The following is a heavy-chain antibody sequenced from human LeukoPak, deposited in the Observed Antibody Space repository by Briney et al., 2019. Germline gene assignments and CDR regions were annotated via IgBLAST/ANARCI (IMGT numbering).Heavy chain of an antibody. CDR1: GGSILGSFDH. CDR2: VYYSGAT. CDR3: ARAPPAAAGYGYFDY. D-gene: IGHD6-13*01. V-gene: IGHV4-39*07. J-gene: IGHJ4*02. Sequence: SETLSLTCTVSGGSILGSFDHWGWIRQSPEKGLEWIGSVYYSGATSYNSALKSRVTISVDTSKNQFSLKLSSVTAADTAVYYCARAPPAAAGYGYFDYWGQGTLVTVSS.